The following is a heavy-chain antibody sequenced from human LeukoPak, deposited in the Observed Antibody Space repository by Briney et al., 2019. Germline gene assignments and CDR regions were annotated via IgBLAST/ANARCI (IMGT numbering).Heavy chain of an antibody. D-gene: IGHD3-22*01. CDR3: ARGRDSSGYYYTPDAFDI. CDR1: GFAFSSYA. V-gene: IGHV3-30*04. Sequence: GGSLRLSCAASGFAFSSYAMHWVRQAPGKGLEWVAVISYDGSNKYYADSVKGRFTISRDNSKNTLYLQMNSLRAEDTAVYYCARGRDSSGYYYTPDAFDIWGQGTMVTVSS. J-gene: IGHJ3*02. CDR2: ISYDGSNK.